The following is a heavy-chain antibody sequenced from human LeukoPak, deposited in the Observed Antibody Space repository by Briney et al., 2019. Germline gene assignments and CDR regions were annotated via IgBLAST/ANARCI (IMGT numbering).Heavy chain of an antibody. D-gene: IGHD7-27*01. Sequence: GVSLRLSCAASGFKFDDYGMSWVRQVSGKGLEWGSGINWNGDTTAYVNSVKGRFTISRDNAKNSLYLQMNSLKVEDTALYYCARDPALGIFDYWGQGTLVTVSS. J-gene: IGHJ4*02. CDR2: INWNGDTT. CDR3: ARDPALGIFDY. V-gene: IGHV3-20*04. CDR1: GFKFDDYG.